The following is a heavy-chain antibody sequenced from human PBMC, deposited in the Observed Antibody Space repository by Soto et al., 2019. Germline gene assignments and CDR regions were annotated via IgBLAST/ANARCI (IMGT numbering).Heavy chain of an antibody. CDR1: GGSISSYY. V-gene: IGHV4-59*08. J-gene: IGHJ3*02. CDR2: IYYSGST. Sequence: SETLSLTCTVSGGSISSYYWSWIRQPPGKGLEWIGYIYYSGSTNYNPSLKSRVTISVDTSKNQFSLKLSSVTAADTAVYYCARYRYDYIWGSLSLDAFDIWGQGTMVT. CDR3: ARYRYDYIWGSLSLDAFDI. D-gene: IGHD3-16*01.